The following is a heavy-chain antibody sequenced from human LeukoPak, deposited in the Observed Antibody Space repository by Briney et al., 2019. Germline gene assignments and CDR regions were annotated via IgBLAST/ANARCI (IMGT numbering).Heavy chain of an antibody. Sequence: GGSLRLSCEASGFPFSDYAMTWVRQAPGKGLEWVSSIKGSGGGSSYADSVKGRFTMTRDNSKSTLYLQMNSLRAGDTAVYYCARVPGDYWGQGTLVTVSS. CDR2: IKGSGGGS. CDR3: ARVPGDY. CDR1: GFPFSDYA. V-gene: IGHV3-23*01. J-gene: IGHJ4*02.